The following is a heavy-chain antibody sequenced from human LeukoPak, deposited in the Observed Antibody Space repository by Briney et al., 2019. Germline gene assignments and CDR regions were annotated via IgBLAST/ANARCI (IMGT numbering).Heavy chain of an antibody. CDR1: GGSISSFY. CDR3: ARHARFQHLGSFDS. V-gene: IGHV4-59*08. Sequence: SETLSLTCSVSGGSISSFYWSWIRQPPGKGLEWIGYIYYTGSTDYNPSLRGRVTISVDTSRNEFSLKLTSVTAADTAVYHCARHARFQHLGSFDSWGQGTLVTVSS. D-gene: IGHD6-13*01. CDR2: IYYTGST. J-gene: IGHJ4*02.